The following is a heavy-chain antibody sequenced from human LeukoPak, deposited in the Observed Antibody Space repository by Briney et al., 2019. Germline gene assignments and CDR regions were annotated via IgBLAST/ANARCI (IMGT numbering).Heavy chain of an antibody. CDR1: GFTFSSYA. D-gene: IGHD6-19*01. V-gene: IGHV3-30-3*01. J-gene: IGHJ4*02. CDR3: AKAFEQWLEYYFDY. CDR2: ISYDGSNK. Sequence: GGSLRLSCAASGFTFSSYAMHWVRQAPGKGLEWVAVISYDGSNKYYADSVKGRFTISRDNSKNTLYLQMNSLRAEDTAVYYCAKAFEQWLEYYFDYWGQGTLVTVSS.